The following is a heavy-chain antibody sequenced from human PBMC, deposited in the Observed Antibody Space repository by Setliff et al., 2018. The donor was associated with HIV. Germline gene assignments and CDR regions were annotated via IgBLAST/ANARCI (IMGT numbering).Heavy chain of an antibody. V-gene: IGHV3-21*01. CDR3: ARPDFWSGHYNY. Sequence: PRLSCAASGFTFTTYAMNWVRQAPGKGLEWVSSISGSGSSIYYADSVKGRLTISRDNAKNSLYLQMNSLRADDTAVYYCARPDFWSGHYNYWGQGTLVTVSS. CDR2: ISGSGSSI. CDR1: GFTFTTYA. J-gene: IGHJ4*02. D-gene: IGHD3-3*01.